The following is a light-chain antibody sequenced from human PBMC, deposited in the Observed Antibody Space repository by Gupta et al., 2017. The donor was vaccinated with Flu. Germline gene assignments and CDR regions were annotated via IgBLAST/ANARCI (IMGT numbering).Light chain of an antibody. CDR2: GDN. J-gene: IGLJ1*01. CDR3: QSYDSSLDGLYV. CDR1: SPNIGAGFD. V-gene: IGLV1-40*01. Sequence: QSVLTQPPSVSGPPGQRVPIPCPGSSPNIGAGFDVHWFQHLPGTTPKLLINGDNNRPSGVPDRFSASKSGTSASLAITGLQAEDEADYYCQSYDSSLDGLYVFGTGTKVTVL.